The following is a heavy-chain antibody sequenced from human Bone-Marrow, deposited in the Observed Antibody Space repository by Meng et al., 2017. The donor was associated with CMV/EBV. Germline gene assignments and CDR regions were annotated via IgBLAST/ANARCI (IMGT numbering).Heavy chain of an antibody. D-gene: IGHD6-19*01. J-gene: IGHJ3*02. Sequence: ASVKVSCKASGYTFTGYYMHWVRQAPGQGLEWMGIINPSGGSTSYAQKFQGRVTMTRDTSTSTVYMELSSLRSEDTAVYYCARDPIAVAADGAFDIWGQGTMVTVSS. V-gene: IGHV1-46*01. CDR3: ARDPIAVAADGAFDI. CDR1: GYTFTGYY. CDR2: INPSGGST.